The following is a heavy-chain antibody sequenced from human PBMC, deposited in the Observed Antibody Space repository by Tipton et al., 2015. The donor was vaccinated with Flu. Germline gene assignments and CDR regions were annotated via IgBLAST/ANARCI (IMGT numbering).Heavy chain of an antibody. CDR2: IYPGDSDT. Sequence: QLVQSGAEVKKPGESLKISCKGSGYSYTSYWIGWERQMPGKGLEWMGIIYPGDSDTRYSPSFQGQVTISADKSISTAYLQWSSLRVSDTAMYYCARGPLGSRHAFDYWGQGTLVTVSS. J-gene: IGHJ4*02. D-gene: IGHD1-26*01. V-gene: IGHV5-51*03. CDR1: GYSYTSYW. CDR3: ARGPLGSRHAFDY.